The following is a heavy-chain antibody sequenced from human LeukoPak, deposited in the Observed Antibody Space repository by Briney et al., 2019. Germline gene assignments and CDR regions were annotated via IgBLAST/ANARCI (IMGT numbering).Heavy chain of an antibody. CDR2: ISGSGGST. V-gene: IGHV3-23*01. J-gene: IGHJ4*02. Sequence: PGGSLRLSCAASGFTFINYAVTWVRQAPGKGLEWVSVISGSGGSTYYADSVKGRFTISRDNSKNTLYLQMNSLRAEDTAVYYCARVAYCGGDCYNYFDYWGQGTLVTVSS. D-gene: IGHD2-21*02. CDR3: ARVAYCGGDCYNYFDY. CDR1: GFTFINYA.